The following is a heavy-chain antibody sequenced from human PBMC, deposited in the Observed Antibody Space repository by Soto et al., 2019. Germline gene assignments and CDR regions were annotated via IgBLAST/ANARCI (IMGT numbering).Heavy chain of an antibody. CDR3: ARVGIHFSGSGDHLVDP. CDR2: INPGNGNT. D-gene: IGHD3-10*01. J-gene: IGHJ5*02. Sequence: ASVKVSCKASGYIFSNYPTQWVRQAPGQGLEWMGWINPGNGNTKYSQKFQGRVTITRDTSATTVYMELSSLTSKDPAMYYCARVGIHFSGSGDHLVDPWGQGTLVTVSA. CDR1: GYIFSNYP. V-gene: IGHV1-3*01.